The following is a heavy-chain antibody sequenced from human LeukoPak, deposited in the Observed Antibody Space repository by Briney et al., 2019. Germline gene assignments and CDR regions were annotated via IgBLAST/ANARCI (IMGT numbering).Heavy chain of an antibody. CDR2: SSFDENNK. J-gene: IGHJ6*03. CDR3: ARDGWERDYYYYMDV. CDR1: GFTFFTYS. D-gene: IGHD1-26*01. Sequence: GGSLRLSCAASGFTFFTYSMHWVRQAPGKGLEWLAVSSFDENNKYYADSVRGRFTISRDNSKNTVYLQMNSLRAEDTAVYYCARDGWERDYYYYMDVWGKGTTVTVSS. V-gene: IGHV3-30*03.